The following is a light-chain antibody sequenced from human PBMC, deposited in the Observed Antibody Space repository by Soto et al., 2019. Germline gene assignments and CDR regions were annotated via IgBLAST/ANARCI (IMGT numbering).Light chain of an antibody. Sequence: QSALTQPASVSGSPGQAITISFTGTSSDVGGYDYVSWYQHHPGKAPKLMIYDVSNRPSGVSNRFSGSKSGNTASLTISGLQDEDEADYYCSSYTSSSLYVFGTGIKVTAL. CDR1: SSDVGGYDY. CDR3: SSYTSSSLYV. V-gene: IGLV2-14*03. CDR2: DVS. J-gene: IGLJ1*01.